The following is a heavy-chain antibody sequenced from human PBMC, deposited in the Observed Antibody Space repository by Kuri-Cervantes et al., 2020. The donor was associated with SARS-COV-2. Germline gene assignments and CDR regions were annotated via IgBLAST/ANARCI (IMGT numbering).Heavy chain of an antibody. D-gene: IGHD2-2*01. Sequence: GGSLRLSCAASGFTFSSYGTHWVRQAPGKGLEWVAVISYDGSNKYYADSVKGRFTISRDNSKNTLYLQMNSLRAEDTAVYYCARAYCSSTSCQLDYWGQGTLVTVSS. J-gene: IGHJ4*02. CDR3: ARAYCSSTSCQLDY. V-gene: IGHV3-30*03. CDR2: ISYDGSNK. CDR1: GFTFSSYG.